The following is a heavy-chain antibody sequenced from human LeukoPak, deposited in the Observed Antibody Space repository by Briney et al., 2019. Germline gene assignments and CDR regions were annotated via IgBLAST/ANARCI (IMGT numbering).Heavy chain of an antibody. CDR3: ARENWVFDY. CDR1: GYSISSGYH. D-gene: IGHD7-27*01. CDR2: VYRSGST. J-gene: IGHJ4*02. Sequence: ETLSLTCVVSGYSISSGYHWGWIRQPPGEGLEWIGSVYRSGSTYYNPSLKSRVTISVDTSKNQISLKVRSVTAADTAVYYCARENWVFDYWGQGILVTVSS. V-gene: IGHV4-38-2*02.